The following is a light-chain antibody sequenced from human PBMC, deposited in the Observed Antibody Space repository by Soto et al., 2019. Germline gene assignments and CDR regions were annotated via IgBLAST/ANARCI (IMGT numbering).Light chain of an antibody. J-gene: IGKJ1*01. CDR1: QNISRS. Sequence: EIVMTQSPVTLSVSPWEIATLSCGASQNISRSLAWYQQKPGQGPSLLIYGTSTRAGGVPARFSGRGSGTEFTRTVSSLQSEDFAVYYCQQYNNWPRTFGQGTKVDIK. CDR3: QQYNNWPRT. V-gene: IGKV3-15*01. CDR2: GTS.